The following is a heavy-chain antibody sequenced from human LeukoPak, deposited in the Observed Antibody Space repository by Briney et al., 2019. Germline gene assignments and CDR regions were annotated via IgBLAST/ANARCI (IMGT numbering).Heavy chain of an antibody. CDR1: GFTFDDYA. CDR3: ARDGFRYSSGWYFDL. D-gene: IGHD6-19*01. V-gene: IGHV3-43*02. CDR2: ISGDGDST. Sequence: PGGSLRLSCAASGFTFDDYAMHWVRQAPGKGPEWVSLISGDGDSTYYADSVKGRFTISRDNAKSSLYLQMNSLRDKDTALYYCARDGFRYSSGWYFDLWGQGTLVTVSS. J-gene: IGHJ4*02.